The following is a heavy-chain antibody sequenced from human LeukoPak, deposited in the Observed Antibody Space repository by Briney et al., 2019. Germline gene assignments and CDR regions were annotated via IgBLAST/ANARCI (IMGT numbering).Heavy chain of an antibody. J-gene: IGHJ4*02. V-gene: IGHV4-38-2*01. CDR2: IYHSGST. D-gene: IGHD6-13*01. Sequence: SETLSLTCAVSGYSISSGYYWGWIRQPPGKGLGWIGSIYHSGSTYYNPSLKSRVTISVDTSKNQFPLKLSSVTAADTAVYYCARHRVAVGTEVVDYWGQGTLVTVSS. CDR1: GYSISSGYY. CDR3: ARHRVAVGTEVVDY.